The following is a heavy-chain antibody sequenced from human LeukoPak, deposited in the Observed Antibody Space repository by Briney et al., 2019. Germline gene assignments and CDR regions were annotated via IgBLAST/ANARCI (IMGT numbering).Heavy chain of an antibody. CDR2: IYYSGST. V-gene: IGHV4-59*01. Sequence: SETLSLTCTVSGGSISSYYSSWIRQPPGKGLEWIGYIYYSGSTNYNPSLKSRVTISVDTSKNQFSLKLSSVTAADTAVYYRARGGDFWSGYYLLDYWGQGTLVTVSS. CDR1: GGSISSYY. CDR3: ARGGDFWSGYYLLDY. J-gene: IGHJ4*02. D-gene: IGHD3-3*01.